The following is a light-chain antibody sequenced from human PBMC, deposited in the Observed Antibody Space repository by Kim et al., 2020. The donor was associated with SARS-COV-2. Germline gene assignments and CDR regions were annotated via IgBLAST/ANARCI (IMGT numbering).Light chain of an antibody. CDR3: LQNYGYPWT. CDR1: QGISSY. CDR2: AAS. Sequence: AIRITQSPSSLSASTGDRVTITCRASQGISSYLAWYQQKPGKAPKLLIYAASTLQSGVPSRFSGSGSGTDFTLTISCLQSEDFATYYYLQNYGYPWTFGQGTPV. J-gene: IGKJ1*01. V-gene: IGKV1-8*01.